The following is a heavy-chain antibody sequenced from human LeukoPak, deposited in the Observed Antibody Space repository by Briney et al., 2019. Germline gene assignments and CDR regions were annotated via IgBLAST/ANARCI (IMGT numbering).Heavy chain of an antibody. Sequence: SETLSLTCTVSGGSISSYYWNWIRQSPGKGLEWIGYIYYSGSTNYNPSLKSRVTISVDTSKNQFSLKLSSVTAADTAVYYCARDHLVGATTRGMDVWGQGTTVTVSS. CDR1: GGSISSYY. D-gene: IGHD1-26*01. CDR3: ARDHLVGATTRGMDV. J-gene: IGHJ6*02. CDR2: IYYSGST. V-gene: IGHV4-59*01.